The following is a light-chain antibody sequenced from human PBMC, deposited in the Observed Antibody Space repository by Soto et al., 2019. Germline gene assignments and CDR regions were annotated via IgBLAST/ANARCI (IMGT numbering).Light chain of an antibody. V-gene: IGKV4-1*01. CDR2: WAS. CDR3: QQYYETLQT. CDR1: DSLFYSSNNKNY. J-gene: IGKJ1*01. Sequence: DIVITQSADSLAGSLFERATVNCGSSDSLFYSSNNKNYLAWYQQRPGQPPKLLIYWASTRESGVPDRFSGSGSGTDFTLTISSLQAEDVAIYYCQQYYETLQTFGQGTKVDIK.